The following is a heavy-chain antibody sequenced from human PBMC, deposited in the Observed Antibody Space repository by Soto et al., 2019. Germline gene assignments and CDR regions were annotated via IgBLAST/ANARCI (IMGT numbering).Heavy chain of an antibody. V-gene: IGHV3-21*01. J-gene: IGHJ5*02. CDR1: GFTFSYYN. CDR3: VRDRQLIQDWFDP. CDR2: ITSSSDYI. D-gene: IGHD1-26*01. Sequence: EVRLVESGGGLVKPGGSLRLSCTASGFTFSYYNINWVRQAPGKGLEWVSLITSSSDYIFYSDSVKGRFTISRDNAKNSVYLQMGSLRAEDTAVYYCVRDRQLIQDWFDPWGQGTLVNVSS.